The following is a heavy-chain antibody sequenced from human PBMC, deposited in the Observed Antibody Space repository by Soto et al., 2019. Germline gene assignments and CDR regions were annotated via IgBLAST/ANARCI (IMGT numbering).Heavy chain of an antibody. CDR2: ISGSGGST. V-gene: IGHV3-23*01. Sequence: GGSLGLSCAASGFTFSSYAMSWVRQAPGKGLEWVSAISGSGGSTYYADSVKGRFTISRDNSKNTLYLQMNSLRAEDTAVYYCAKSSFCSGGSCDEYFQHWGQGTLVTVSS. J-gene: IGHJ1*01. CDR1: GFTFSSYA. D-gene: IGHD2-15*01. CDR3: AKSSFCSGGSCDEYFQH.